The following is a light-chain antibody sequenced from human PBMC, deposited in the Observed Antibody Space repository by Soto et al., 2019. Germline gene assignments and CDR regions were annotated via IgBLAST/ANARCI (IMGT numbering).Light chain of an antibody. CDR3: NSYSNTTTLHV. CDR2: DVR. V-gene: IGLV2-14*03. J-gene: IGLJ1*01. Sequence: QSALTQPASVSGSPGQSITISCTGTSRDVCGYNYVSWYQKNPGKAPRLLIYDVRNRPSGVSDRFSGSKSGNTASLTISGLQAEEEADYYCNSYSNTTTLHVFGTGPKLTFL. CDR1: SRDVCGYNY.